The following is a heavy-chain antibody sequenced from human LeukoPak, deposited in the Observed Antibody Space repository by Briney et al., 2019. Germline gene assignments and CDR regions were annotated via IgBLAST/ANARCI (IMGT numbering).Heavy chain of an antibody. Sequence: SVKVSCKASGGTFSSYAISWVRQAPGQGLEWMGGIIPIFGTANYAQKFQGRITITADESTSTAYMELSSLRSEDTAVYYCARDLSSGWYYFDYWGQGTLVTVSS. V-gene: IGHV1-69*13. CDR2: IIPIFGTA. J-gene: IGHJ4*02. D-gene: IGHD6-19*01. CDR3: ARDLSSGWYYFDY. CDR1: GGTFSSYA.